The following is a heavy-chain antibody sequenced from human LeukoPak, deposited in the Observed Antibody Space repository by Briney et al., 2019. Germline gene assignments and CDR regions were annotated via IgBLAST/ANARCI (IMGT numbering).Heavy chain of an antibody. J-gene: IGHJ6*02. CDR3: ARGHYMVRGGNGMDV. Sequence: ASVRVSCNAAGPTYTEYYMHWVRQAPGQGLGWMGWINTNSGVTDYEQKCQGRVTVTRDTSISTAYMDLRSLRSDDTAVYYCARGHYMVRGGNGMDVWGQGTTVTV. D-gene: IGHD3-10*01. V-gene: IGHV1-2*02. CDR1: GPTYTEYY. CDR2: INTNSGVT.